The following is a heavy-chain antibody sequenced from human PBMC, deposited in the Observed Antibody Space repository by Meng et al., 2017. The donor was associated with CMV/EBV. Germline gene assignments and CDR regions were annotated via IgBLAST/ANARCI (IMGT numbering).Heavy chain of an antibody. V-gene: IGHV3-11*04. CDR1: GFTFSDYY. Sequence: LSLTCAASGFTFSDYYMSWIRQAPGKGLEWVSYISSSGSTIYYADSVKGRFTISRDNAKNSLYLQMNSLRAEDTAVYYCARDRLPLYYYDSSGRNAFDIWGQGTMVTVSS. D-gene: IGHD3-22*01. J-gene: IGHJ3*02. CDR3: ARDRLPLYYYDSSGRNAFDI. CDR2: ISSSGSTI.